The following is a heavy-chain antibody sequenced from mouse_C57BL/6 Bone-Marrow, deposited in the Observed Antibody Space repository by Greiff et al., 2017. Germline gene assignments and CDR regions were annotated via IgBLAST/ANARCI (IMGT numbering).Heavy chain of an antibody. CDR1: GYTFTSYG. D-gene: IGHD2-4*01. CDR3: AREGLRREFAY. Sequence: VQLQQSGAELARPGASVKLSCKASGYTFTSYGISWVKQRTGQGLEWIGEIYPRSGNTYYNEKFKGKATLTADKSSSTAYMELRSLTSEDSAVYFCAREGLRREFAYWGQGTLVTVSA. J-gene: IGHJ3*01. V-gene: IGHV1-81*01. CDR2: IYPRSGNT.